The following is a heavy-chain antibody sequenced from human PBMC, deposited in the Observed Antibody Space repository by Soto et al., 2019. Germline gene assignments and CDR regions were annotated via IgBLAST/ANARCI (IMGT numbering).Heavy chain of an antibody. J-gene: IGHJ3*02. CDR1: GGSISSSSYY. CDR2: IYYSGST. Sequence: SETLSLTCTVSGGSISSSSYYWGWIRQPPGKGLEWIGSIYYSGSTYYNPSLKSRVTISVDTSKNQFSLKLSSVTAADTAVYYCARRGYYYDSSGYAFDIWGQGTMVTVSS. D-gene: IGHD3-22*01. V-gene: IGHV4-39*01. CDR3: ARRGYYYDSSGYAFDI.